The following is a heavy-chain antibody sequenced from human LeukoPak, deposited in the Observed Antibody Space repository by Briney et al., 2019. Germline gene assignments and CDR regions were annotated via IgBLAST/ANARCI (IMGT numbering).Heavy chain of an antibody. Sequence: GGSLRLSCAASGFTFSSYAMSWVRQAPGKGLEWVSAISGSGGSTYYADSVKGRFIISRDNSKNTLYLQMNSLRAEDTAVYYCATEVLIAAAGTEVDYWGQGTLVTVSS. CDR1: GFTFSSYA. D-gene: IGHD6-13*01. J-gene: IGHJ4*02. CDR3: ATEVLIAAAGTEVDY. CDR2: ISGSGGST. V-gene: IGHV3-23*01.